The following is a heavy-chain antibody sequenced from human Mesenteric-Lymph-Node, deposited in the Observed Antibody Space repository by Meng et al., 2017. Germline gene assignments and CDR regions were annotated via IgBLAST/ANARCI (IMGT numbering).Heavy chain of an antibody. V-gene: IGHV4-39*07. CDR3: ARVTVTYQNWYFDL. Sequence: SETLSLTCTVSGGSISSSSYYWGWIRQPPGKGLEWIGSIYYSGSTYYNPSLKSRVTISVDTSKNQFSLKLSSVTAADTAVYYCARVTVTYQNWYFDLWGRGTLVTVSS. CDR1: GGSISSSSYY. D-gene: IGHD4-17*01. J-gene: IGHJ2*01. CDR2: IYYSGST.